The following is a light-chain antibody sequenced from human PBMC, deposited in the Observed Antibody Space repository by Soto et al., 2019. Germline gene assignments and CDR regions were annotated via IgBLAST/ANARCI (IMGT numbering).Light chain of an antibody. Sequence: QPVLTQPPSASGSPGQSVTISCTGASSDIGGYNYVSWYQQHPGKAPQLMIFEVSKRPSGVPDRFSGSKSGNTASLTVSGLQPDDEADYYCSSYAGSNNVIFGGGTKLTVL. V-gene: IGLV2-8*01. CDR2: EVS. J-gene: IGLJ2*01. CDR3: SSYAGSNNVI. CDR1: SSDIGGYNY.